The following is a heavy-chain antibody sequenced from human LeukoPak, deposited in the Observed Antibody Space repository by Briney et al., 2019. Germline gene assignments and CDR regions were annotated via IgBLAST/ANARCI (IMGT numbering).Heavy chain of an antibody. Sequence: ASVKVSCKASGGTFISYAISWVRQTPGQGLEWMEGIIPIFGTANYAQKFQGRVTITADESTSTAYMELSSLRSEDTAVYYCASHYYGSGSSYYFDYWGQATLVTVSS. V-gene: IGHV1-69*13. D-gene: IGHD3-10*01. CDR1: GGTFISYA. CDR2: IIPIFGTA. J-gene: IGHJ4*02. CDR3: ASHYYGSGSSYYFDY.